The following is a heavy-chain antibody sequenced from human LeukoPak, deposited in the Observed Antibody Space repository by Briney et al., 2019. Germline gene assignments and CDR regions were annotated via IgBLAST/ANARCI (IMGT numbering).Heavy chain of an antibody. CDR1: GYSFPNYW. D-gene: IGHD6-13*01. Sequence: GESLKISCKGSGYSFPNYWIAWVRQMPGKGLEWMGRIDPSDSYTNYSPSFQGHVTISADKSISTAYLQWSSLKASDTAMYYCAAIAAAGTIDYWGQGTLVTVSS. CDR2: IDPSDSYT. CDR3: AAIAAAGTIDY. V-gene: IGHV5-10-1*01. J-gene: IGHJ4*02.